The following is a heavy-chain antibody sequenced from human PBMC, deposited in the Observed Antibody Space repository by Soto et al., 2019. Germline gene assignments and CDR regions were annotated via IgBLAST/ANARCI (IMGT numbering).Heavy chain of an antibody. Sequence: ASVKVACRASGYTVTGYFIHWVRQAPRQRLEWVGDINPNSGATKYAPRFQGRATMTSDTSIRTAYLDLSNLRSAHPAVYYCATGGGTILAPLPWGLGPLGTVSP. D-gene: IGHD3-3*01. CDR1: GYTVTGYF. J-gene: IGHJ5*02. V-gene: IGHV1-2*02. CDR3: ATGGGTILAPLP. CDR2: INPNSGAT.